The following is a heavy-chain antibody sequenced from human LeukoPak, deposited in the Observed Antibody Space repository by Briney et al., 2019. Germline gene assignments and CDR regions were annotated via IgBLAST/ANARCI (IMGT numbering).Heavy chain of an antibody. CDR1: GFTFSSYA. CDR3: ANSDPDFDY. J-gene: IGHJ4*02. CDR2: ISYDGSNK. D-gene: IGHD1-26*01. V-gene: IGHV3-30-3*01. Sequence: GGSLRLSCAASGFTFSSYAMHWVRQAPGKGLEWVPVISYDGSNKYYADSVKGRFTISRDNSKNTLYLQMNSLRAEDTAVYYCANSDPDFDYWGQGTLVTVSS.